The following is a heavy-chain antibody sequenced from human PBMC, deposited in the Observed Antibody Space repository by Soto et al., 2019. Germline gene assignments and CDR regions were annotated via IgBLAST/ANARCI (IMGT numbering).Heavy chain of an antibody. V-gene: IGHV1-24*01. CDR3: ATGRFPIFGVVAYYYMDV. CDR1: GYTLTELS. D-gene: IGHD3-3*01. Sequence: GASVKVSCKVSGYTLTELSMHWVRQAPGKGLEWMGGFDPEDGETIYAQKFQGRVTMTEDTSTDTAYMELSSLRSEDTAVYYCATGRFPIFGVVAYYYMDVWGKGTTVT. CDR2: FDPEDGET. J-gene: IGHJ6*03.